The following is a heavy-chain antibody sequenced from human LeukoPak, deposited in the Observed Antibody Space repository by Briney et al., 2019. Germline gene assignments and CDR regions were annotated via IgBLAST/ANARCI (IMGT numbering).Heavy chain of an antibody. CDR2: INPNSGGT. V-gene: IGHV1-2*02. Sequence: ASVKVSCKASGYTFTSYGISWVRQAPGQGLEWMGWINPNSGGTNYAQKFQGRVTMTRDTSISTAYMELSRLRSDDTAVYYCARARAVAGLDYWGQGTLVTVSS. J-gene: IGHJ4*02. CDR3: ARARAVAGLDY. D-gene: IGHD6-19*01. CDR1: GYTFTSYG.